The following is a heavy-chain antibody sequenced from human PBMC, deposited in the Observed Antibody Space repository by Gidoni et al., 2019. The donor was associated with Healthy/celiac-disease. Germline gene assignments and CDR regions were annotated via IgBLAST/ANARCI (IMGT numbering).Heavy chain of an antibody. D-gene: IGHD2-21*02. CDR2: ISSSSSYI. CDR3: ARYGGNSGYFDY. CDR1: GFTFSSYS. Sequence: EVQLVESGGGLVKPGGSPRLSCAASGFTFSSYSMNWVRQAPGKGLEWVSSISSSSSYIYYADSVKGRFTISRDNAKNSLYLQMNSLRAEDTAVYYCARYGGNSGYFDYWGQGTLVTVSS. V-gene: IGHV3-21*01. J-gene: IGHJ4*02.